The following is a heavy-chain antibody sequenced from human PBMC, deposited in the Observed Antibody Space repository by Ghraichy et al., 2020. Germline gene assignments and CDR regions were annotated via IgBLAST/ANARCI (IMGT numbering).Heavy chain of an antibody. CDR1: GFTFGDYA. J-gene: IGHJ6*02. Sequence: GGSLRLSCTASGFTFGDYAMSWFRQAPGKGLEWVGFIRSKAYGGTTEYAASVKGRFTISRDDSKSIAYLQMNSLKTEDTAVYYCTRDSGLGHYDILTGYYACYYYGMDVWCQGTTVTVSS. CDR2: IRSKAYGGTT. CDR3: TRDSGLGHYDILTGYYACYYYGMDV. D-gene: IGHD3-9*01. V-gene: IGHV3-49*03.